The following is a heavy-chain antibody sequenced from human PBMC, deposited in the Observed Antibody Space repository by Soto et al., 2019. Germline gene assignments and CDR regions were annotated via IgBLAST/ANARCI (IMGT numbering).Heavy chain of an antibody. J-gene: IGHJ5*02. CDR2: IYYSGST. V-gene: IGHV4-39*01. CDR1: GGSISSSSCY. D-gene: IGHD3-3*01. Sequence: SETLSLTCTVSGGSISSSSCYWGWIRQPPGKGLEWIGSIYYSGSTYYNPSLKSRVTISVDTSKNQFSLKLSSVTAADTAVYYCARHTGGPGVELRFLEWLSHYNWFDPWGQGTLVTVSS. CDR3: ARHTGGPGVELRFLEWLSHYNWFDP.